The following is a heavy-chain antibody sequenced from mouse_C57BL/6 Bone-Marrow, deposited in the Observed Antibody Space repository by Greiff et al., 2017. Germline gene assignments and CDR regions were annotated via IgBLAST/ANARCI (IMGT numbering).Heavy chain of an antibody. J-gene: IGHJ2*01. CDR3: ARRRFPYYFDY. V-gene: IGHV1-69*01. Sequence: QVQLKQPGAELVMPGASVKLSCKASGYTFTSHWVHWVKQRPGQGLEWIGEIDPSDSFTNYNQTFKGKSTLTVDKSSSTAYMQLSSLTSEDSAVYYCARRRFPYYFDYGGQGTTLTVSS. CDR1: GYTFTSHW. CDR2: IDPSDSFT.